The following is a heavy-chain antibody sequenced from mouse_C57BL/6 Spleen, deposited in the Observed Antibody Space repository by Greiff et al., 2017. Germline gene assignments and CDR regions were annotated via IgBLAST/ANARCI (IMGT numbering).Heavy chain of an antibody. D-gene: IGHD2-4*01. V-gene: IGHV1-80*01. CDR2: IYPGDGDT. J-gene: IGHJ4*01. CDR3: ARFYYDYDNAMDY. Sequence: QVQLQQSGAELVKPGASVKISCKASGYAFSSYWMNWVKQRPGKGLEWIGQIYPGDGDTNYNGKFKSKATLTADKSSSTAYMQLSSLTSEDSAVYFCARFYYDYDNAMDYWGKGTSVTVSS. CDR1: GYAFSSYW.